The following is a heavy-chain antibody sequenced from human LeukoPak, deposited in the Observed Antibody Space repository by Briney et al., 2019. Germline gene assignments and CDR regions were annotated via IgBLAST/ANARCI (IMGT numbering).Heavy chain of an antibody. V-gene: IGHV4-4*07. CDR1: GGSISSYY. CDR3: ARGQRGYSGYGIGWYFDL. CDR2: IYTSGGT. J-gene: IGHJ2*01. Sequence: SETLSLTCTVSGGSISSYYWSWIRQPAGKGLEWIGRIYTSGGTNYNPSLKSRVTISVDTSKNQFSLKLSSVTAADTAVYYCARGQRGYSGYGIGWYFDLWGRGTLVTVSS. D-gene: IGHD5-12*01.